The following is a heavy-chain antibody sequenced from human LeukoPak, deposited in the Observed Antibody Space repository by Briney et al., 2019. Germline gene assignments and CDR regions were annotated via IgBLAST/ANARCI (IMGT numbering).Heavy chain of an antibody. V-gene: IGHV1-69*01. CDR2: IIPIFGTA. D-gene: IGHD2-2*02. CDR1: GFTFSSYG. J-gene: IGHJ4*02. CDR3: AGGYCSSTSCYTLDY. Sequence: SCAASGFTFSSYGMHWVRQAPGKGLEWVGGIIPIFGTANYAQKFQGRVTITADESTSTAYMELSSLRSEDTAVYYCAGGYCSSTSCYTLDYWGQGTLVTVSS.